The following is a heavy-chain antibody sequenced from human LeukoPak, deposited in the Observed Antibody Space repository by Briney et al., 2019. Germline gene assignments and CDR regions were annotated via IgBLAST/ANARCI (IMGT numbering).Heavy chain of an antibody. V-gene: IGHV1-18*01. CDR3: ARASASPTNSNSYYFETTKKNAFDI. CDR1: GYTFNNYG. J-gene: IGHJ3*02. D-gene: IGHD3-22*01. Sequence: GAPVKVSCKTSGYTFNNYGITWVRNAPGQGLEWMGWISAYNGDKNYAQKFQGRVTMTTDTSTRTAHMEVRSLRSDDTAVYYCARASASPTNSNSYYFETTKKNAFDIWGQGTMVTVSS. CDR2: ISAYNGDK.